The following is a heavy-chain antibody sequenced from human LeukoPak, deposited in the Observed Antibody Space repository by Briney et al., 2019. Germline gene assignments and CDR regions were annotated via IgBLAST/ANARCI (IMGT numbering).Heavy chain of an antibody. V-gene: IGHV1-18*01. CDR3: ARVSQIVVADYYYYYGMDV. CDR2: ISDYNGNT. D-gene: IGHD2-15*01. CDR1: GYTFTSYG. Sequence: ASVKVSFKASGYTFTSYGISWVRQAPGQGLEWMGWISDYNGNTNYAQKLQGRVTMTTDTSTSTAYMELRSLRSDDTTVYYCARVSQIVVADYYYYYGMDVWGQGTTVTVSS. J-gene: IGHJ6*02.